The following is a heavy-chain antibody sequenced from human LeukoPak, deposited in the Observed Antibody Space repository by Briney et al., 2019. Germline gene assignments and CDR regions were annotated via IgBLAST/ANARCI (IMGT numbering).Heavy chain of an antibody. CDR3: ARQGLRYFDWLFLHFDY. D-gene: IGHD3-9*01. Sequence: SETLSLTCAVYGGSFSGYYWSWIRQPPGKGLEWIGEINHSGSTYYNPSLKSRVTISVDTSKNQFSLKLSSVTAADTAVYYCARQGLRYFDWLFLHFDYWGQGTLVTVSS. CDR2: INHSGST. CDR1: GGSFSGYY. J-gene: IGHJ4*02. V-gene: IGHV4-34*01.